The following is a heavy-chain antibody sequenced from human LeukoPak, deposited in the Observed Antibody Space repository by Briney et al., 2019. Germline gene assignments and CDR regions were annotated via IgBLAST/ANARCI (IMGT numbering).Heavy chain of an antibody. CDR2: INHSGST. CDR1: GGSFSGYY. V-gene: IGHV4-34*01. Sequence: SETLSLTCAVYGGSFSGYYWSWIRQPPGKGLEWIGEINHSGSTNYNPSLKSRVIISVDTSKNQFSLKLSSVTAADTAVYYCARIAMNWFDPWGQGTLVTVSS. J-gene: IGHJ5*02. CDR3: ARIAMNWFDP.